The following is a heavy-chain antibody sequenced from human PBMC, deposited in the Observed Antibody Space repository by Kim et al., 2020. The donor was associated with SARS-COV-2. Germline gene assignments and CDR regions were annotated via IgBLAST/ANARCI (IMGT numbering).Heavy chain of an antibody. CDR2: ISSSSSYI. J-gene: IGHJ4*02. CDR3: ARRAYYDYIWGSYLVDYFDY. Sequence: GGSLRLSCAASGFTFSSYSMNWVRQAPGKGLEWVSSISSSSSYIYYADSVKGRFTISRDNAKNSLYLQMNSLIAEDTAVYYCARRAYYDYIWGSYLVDYFDYWGQGTLVTVSS. V-gene: IGHV3-21*01. CDR1: GFTFSSYS. D-gene: IGHD3-16*01.